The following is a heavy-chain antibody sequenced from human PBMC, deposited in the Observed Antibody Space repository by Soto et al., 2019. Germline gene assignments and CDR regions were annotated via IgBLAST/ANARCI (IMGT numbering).Heavy chain of an antibody. CDR3: ASARIVVAGTIVDY. CDR1: GYSLTSGYY. D-gene: IGHD6-19*01. V-gene: IGHV4-38-2*01. CDR2: IYHSGDT. J-gene: IGHJ4*02. Sequence: SETLSLTCAVSGYSLTSGYYCGWIRQPPGKGLEWIGSIYHSGDTYYNPSLKSRVTISVDTSKNHFSLKLTSVTAADTAVYYCASARIVVAGTIVDYWGQGTLVTVSS.